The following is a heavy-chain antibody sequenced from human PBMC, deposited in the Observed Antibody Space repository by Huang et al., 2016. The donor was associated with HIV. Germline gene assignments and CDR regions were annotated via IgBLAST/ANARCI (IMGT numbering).Heavy chain of an antibody. J-gene: IGHJ6*03. Sequence: QLLLQESGPGLVKPSEALALTCAVSGGSIRSSDYHWGWIRQPPGKGLEWIGSIFYKGSTNSSPSLKSRVTIAVDTSKNLFFLNLTSMTAADTAVYYCARHREGPVAYYSGWGSHLNYMDVWGRGRTVVVSS. D-gene: IGHD3-10*01. CDR3: ARHREGPVAYYSGWGSHLNYMDV. V-gene: IGHV4-39*01. CDR1: GGSIRSSDYH. CDR2: IFYKGST.